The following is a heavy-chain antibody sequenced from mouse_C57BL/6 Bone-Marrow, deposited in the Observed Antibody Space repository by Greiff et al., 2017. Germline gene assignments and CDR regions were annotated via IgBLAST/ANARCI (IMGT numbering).Heavy chain of an antibody. J-gene: IGHJ1*03. Sequence: QVQLKQSGPELVKPGASVKLSCKASGYTFPSYDINWVKQRPGQGLEWIGWIYPRDGSTKGNEKFKGKATLTVDTSSSTAYMARHHLTSEDSAVYFCARLEFDGSSGDWYFDVWGTGTTVTGSS. CDR3: ARLEFDGSSGDWYFDV. CDR1: GYTFPSYD. D-gene: IGHD1-1*01. CDR2: IYPRDGST. V-gene: IGHV1-85*01.